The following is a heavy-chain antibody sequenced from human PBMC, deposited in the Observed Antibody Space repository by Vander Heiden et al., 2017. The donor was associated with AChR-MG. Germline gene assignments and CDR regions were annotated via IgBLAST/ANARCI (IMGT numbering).Heavy chain of an antibody. Sequence: QVQLVQSGAEVKKPGSSVKVSCKASGGTFSSYAISGVRQAPGQGLEWMGRIIPILGIANYAQKFQGRVTITADKSTSTAYMELSSLRSEDTAVYYCARDSGYYVSGSSGWFDPWGEGSLVAVSS. CDR1: GGTFSSYA. CDR3: ARDSGYYVSGSSGWFDP. J-gene: IGHJ5*02. CDR2: IIPILGIA. D-gene: IGHD3-10*01. V-gene: IGHV1-69*04.